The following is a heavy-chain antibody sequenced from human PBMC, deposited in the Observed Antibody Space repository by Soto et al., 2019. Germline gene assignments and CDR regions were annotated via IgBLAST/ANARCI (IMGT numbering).Heavy chain of an antibody. D-gene: IGHD3-3*01. V-gene: IGHV2-5*02. Sequence: QITLKESGPPLVKPTQTLTLTCTFSGFSLSTSGVGVGWIRQPPGKALEWLALIYWDDDKRYSPSLKSRLTITKDTSKNQVVLTMTNRFPLDTATYYCAYSPNRLEWLWNWGQGTLVTVSS. CDR2: IYWDDDK. J-gene: IGHJ4*02. CDR1: GFSLSTSGVG. CDR3: AYSPNRLEWLWN.